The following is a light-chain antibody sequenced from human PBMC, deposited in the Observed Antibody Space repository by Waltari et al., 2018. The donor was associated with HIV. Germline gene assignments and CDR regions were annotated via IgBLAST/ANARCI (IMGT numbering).Light chain of an antibody. Sequence: QSVLTPPPSASGTPGQRVTISCSGSSPHTGRKSVYWYPPPPRTAPNLPIHRNNQRPSGVPDRFSGSKSGTSSSLAISGLRSEDEADYYCAAWDDSLSVVYVFGTGTKVTVL. CDR3: AAWDDSLSVVYV. CDR2: RNN. J-gene: IGLJ1*01. V-gene: IGLV1-47*01. CDR1: SPHTGRKS.